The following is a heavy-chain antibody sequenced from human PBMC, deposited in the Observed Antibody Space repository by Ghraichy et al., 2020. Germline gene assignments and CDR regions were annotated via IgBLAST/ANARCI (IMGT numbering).Heavy chain of an antibody. D-gene: IGHD5-12*01. Sequence: GGSLRLSCAASGFTFSTYSMHWVRQAPGKGLEWVSSISSGGTYMYYADSLKGRFSISRDNANNSLYLQMSSLIAEDTAVYYCARGRGGGLLGPEYFQHWGQGTLVTVSS. J-gene: IGHJ1*01. CDR1: GFTFSTYS. V-gene: IGHV3-21*01. CDR3: ARGRGGGLLGPEYFQH. CDR2: ISSGGTYM.